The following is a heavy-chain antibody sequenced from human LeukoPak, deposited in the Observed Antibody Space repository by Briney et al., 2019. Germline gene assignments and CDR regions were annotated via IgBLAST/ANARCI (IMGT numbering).Heavy chain of an antibody. CDR1: GYTFTGYY. D-gene: IGHD3-22*01. J-gene: IGHJ4*02. Sequence: ASVNVSCKASGYTFTGYYMNWVRQAPGQGLEWMGWINPNSGGTNYAQKFQGRVTMTRDTSISTAYMELSRLRSDDTAVYYCARAYYYDSSPEDYWGQGTLVTVSS. CDR3: ARAYYYDSSPEDY. V-gene: IGHV1-2*02. CDR2: INPNSGGT.